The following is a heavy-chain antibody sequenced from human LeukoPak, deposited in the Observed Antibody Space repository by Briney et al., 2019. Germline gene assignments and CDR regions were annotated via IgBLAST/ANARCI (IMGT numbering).Heavy chain of an antibody. J-gene: IGHJ6*03. CDR1: GYSISSGYY. Sequence: SETLSLTCTVSGYSISSGYYWGWIRQPPGKGLEWIGSIYHSGSTYYNPSLRSRVTISVDTSKNHFSLKVRSVIDADTAVYYCARGVRYYGSGSYSTYYYYYYMDVWGKGTTVTISS. D-gene: IGHD3-10*01. CDR3: ARGVRYYGSGSYSTYYYYYYMDV. CDR2: IYHSGST. V-gene: IGHV4-38-2*02.